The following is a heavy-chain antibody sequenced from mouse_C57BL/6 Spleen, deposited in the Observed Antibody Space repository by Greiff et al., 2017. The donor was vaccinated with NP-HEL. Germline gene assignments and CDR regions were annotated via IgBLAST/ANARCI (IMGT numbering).Heavy chain of an antibody. V-gene: IGHV5-16*01. D-gene: IGHD3-1*01. CDR3: ARDRADWYFDV. CDR2: INYDGSST. J-gene: IGHJ1*03. Sequence: EVQRVESEGGLVQPGSSMKLSCTASGFTFSDYYMAWVRQVPEKGLEWVANINYDGSSTYYLDSLKSRFIISRDNAKNILYLQMSSLKSEDTATYYCARDRADWYFDVWGTGTTVTVSS. CDR1: GFTFSDYY.